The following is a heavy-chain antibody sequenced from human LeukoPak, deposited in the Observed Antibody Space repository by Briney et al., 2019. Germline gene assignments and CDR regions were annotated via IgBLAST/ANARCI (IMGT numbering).Heavy chain of an antibody. V-gene: IGHV3-30*04. CDR1: GFNYSIYA. CDR2: IYYYGRNK. Sequence: GGPLTLPCAPSGFNYSIYAMLGVRQAPGKGLEGVAVIYYYGRNKYYVHSVNGRFTISRDNSKSTLSLQMNSLSAEDTAVYHCAREAVYYYDSSGSPLLGYWGQGSLVTVSS. J-gene: IGHJ4*02. CDR3: AREAVYYYDSSGSPLLGY. D-gene: IGHD3-22*01.